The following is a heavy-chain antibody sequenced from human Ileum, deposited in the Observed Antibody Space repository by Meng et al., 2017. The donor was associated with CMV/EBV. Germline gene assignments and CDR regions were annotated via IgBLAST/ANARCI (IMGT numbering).Heavy chain of an antibody. CDR2: ISYDGSDK. CDR1: GFTFSRYA. CDR3: ARSDIVLMVYAMGVDY. V-gene: IGHV3-30*04. Sequence: GGSLRLSCADSGFTFSRYAMHWVRQAPGKGLEWVAVISYDGSDKYYADSVKGRFTISRDNSKNTLYLQMDSLRAEDTAVYYCARSDIVLMVYAMGVDYWGQGTLVTVSS. D-gene: IGHD2-8*01. J-gene: IGHJ4*02.